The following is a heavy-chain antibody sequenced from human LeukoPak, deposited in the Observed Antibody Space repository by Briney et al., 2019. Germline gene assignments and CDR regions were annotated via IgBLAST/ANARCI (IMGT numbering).Heavy chain of an antibody. Sequence: GGSLRLSCAASGFTFDDYGMNWVRQAPGKGLEWVSGINWNGGSTGYADSVKGRFTISRDDSKNSLYLQMSSLKTEDTALYYCARARYSANDYSDYWGQGTLVTVSS. V-gene: IGHV3-20*04. CDR3: ARARYSANDYSDY. CDR2: INWNGGST. J-gene: IGHJ4*02. CDR1: GFTFDDYG. D-gene: IGHD1-26*01.